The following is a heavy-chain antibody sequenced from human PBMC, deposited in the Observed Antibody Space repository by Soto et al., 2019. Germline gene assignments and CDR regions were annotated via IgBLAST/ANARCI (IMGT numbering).Heavy chain of an antibody. V-gene: IGHV3-9*01. J-gene: IGHJ4*02. Sequence: GGSLRLSCAASGFTFDDYAMHWVRQAPGKGLEWVSGISWNSGSIGYADSVKGRFTISRDNAKNSLYLQMNSLRAEDTALYYCAKDTYSSGWAYFDYWGQGTLVTVSS. CDR3: AKDTYSSGWAYFDY. CDR1: GFTFDDYA. CDR2: ISWNSGSI. D-gene: IGHD6-19*01.